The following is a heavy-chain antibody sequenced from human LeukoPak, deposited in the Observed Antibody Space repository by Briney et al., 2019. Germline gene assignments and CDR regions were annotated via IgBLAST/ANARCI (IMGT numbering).Heavy chain of an antibody. D-gene: IGHD2-21*02. CDR1: GFTFSSYG. J-gene: IGHJ5*02. V-gene: IGHV3-33*01. Sequence: GGSLRLSCAASGFTFSSYGMHWVRQAPGKGLEWVAVIWYDGSNKYYADSVKGRFTISRDNSKNTLYLQMNSLRAEDTAVYFCAVQAYCGGDCYSGRFDPWGQGTLVTVSS. CDR2: IWYDGSNK. CDR3: AVQAYCGGDCYSGRFDP.